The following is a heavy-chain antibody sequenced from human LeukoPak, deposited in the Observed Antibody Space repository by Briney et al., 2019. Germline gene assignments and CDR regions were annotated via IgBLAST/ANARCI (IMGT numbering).Heavy chain of an antibody. V-gene: IGHV4-59*12. J-gene: IGHJ6*03. CDR1: GGTISSYY. CDR2: IYYSGST. CDR3: TRPYYYYMDV. Sequence: SETLSLSCAASGGTISSYYRSWIRQPPGKGLEWVGYIYYSGSTNYNPSLKSRVTISVETSKNQFSLKLTSGTAADTAVYYCTRPYYYYMDVWGKGTTVIVSS.